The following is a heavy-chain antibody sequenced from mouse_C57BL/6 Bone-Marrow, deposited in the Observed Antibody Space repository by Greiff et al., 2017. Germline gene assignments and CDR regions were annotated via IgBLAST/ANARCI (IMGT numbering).Heavy chain of an antibody. Sequence: QVTLNVSGPGLLAPSQSLSITCTVSGFSFTSYAISWVRQPPGKGLEWLGVIWTGGGTNYTSALTSRLSISKDTSTSHVLLKLTSLQTDDTARCCWSRKRGHDCYYLYWAMDYWGQGTSVTVSS. CDR3: SRKRGHDCYYLYWAMDY. J-gene: IGHJ4*01. V-gene: IGHV2-9-1*01. CDR2: IWTGGGT. D-gene: IGHD2-3*01. CDR1: GFSFTSYA.